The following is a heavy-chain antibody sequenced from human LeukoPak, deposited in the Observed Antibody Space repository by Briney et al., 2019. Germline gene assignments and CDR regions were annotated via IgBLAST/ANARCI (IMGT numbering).Heavy chain of an antibody. V-gene: IGHV1-46*01. CDR3: ARDRAEYQLLRYYYYYGMDV. CDR2: INPSGGST. Sequence: GASVKVSCKTSGYTFTSYYMHWVRQAPGQELEWMGIINPSGGSTSYAQKFQGRVTMTRDTSTSTVYMELSSLRSEDTAVYYCARDRAEYQLLRYYYYYGMDVWGQGTTVTVSS. CDR1: GYTFTSYY. J-gene: IGHJ6*02. D-gene: IGHD2-2*01.